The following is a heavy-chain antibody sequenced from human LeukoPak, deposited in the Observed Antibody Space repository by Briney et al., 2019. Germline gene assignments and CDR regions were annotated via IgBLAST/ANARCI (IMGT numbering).Heavy chain of an antibody. CDR2: IYYSGST. CDR3: AREMRKWKLCIDY. CDR1: GGSISSGDYD. V-gene: IGHV4-30-4*08. J-gene: IGHJ4*02. Sequence: PSETLSLTCTVSGGSISSGDYDWSWIRQPRGKGLEWIGYIYYSGSTYYNPSLKSRVTISVDTSKNQFSLKLSSVTAADTAIYYCAREMRKWKLCIDYWGQGTLVTVSS. D-gene: IGHD1-26*01.